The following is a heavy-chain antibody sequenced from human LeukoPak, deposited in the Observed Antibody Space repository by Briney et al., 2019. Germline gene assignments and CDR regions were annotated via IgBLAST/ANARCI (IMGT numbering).Heavy chain of an antibody. CDR2: IYYSGST. D-gene: IGHD2-21*02. Sequence: PSETLSLTCTVSGGSISSYYWSWIGQPPGRGGDGIGYIYYSGSTNYNPSLKSRVTISVDTSKNQFSLKLSSVTAADTAVYYCARDGGDWDAFDIWGQGTMVTVSS. CDR1: GGSISSYY. CDR3: ARDGGDWDAFDI. V-gene: IGHV4-59*12. J-gene: IGHJ3*02.